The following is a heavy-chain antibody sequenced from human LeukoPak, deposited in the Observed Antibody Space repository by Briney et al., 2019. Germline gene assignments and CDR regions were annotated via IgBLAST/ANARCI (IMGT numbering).Heavy chain of an antibody. CDR2: IYHSGST. CDR1: GGSISSGGYY. J-gene: IGHJ4*02. Sequence: PSQTLSLTCTVSGGSISSGGYYWSWIRQPPGKGLEWIGYIYHSGSTYYNPSLKSRVTISVDKSKNQFSLKLSSVTAADTAVYYCARGRAAAGTGPDYWGQGTLVTVSS. CDR3: ARGRAAAGTGPDY. V-gene: IGHV4-30-2*01. D-gene: IGHD6-13*01.